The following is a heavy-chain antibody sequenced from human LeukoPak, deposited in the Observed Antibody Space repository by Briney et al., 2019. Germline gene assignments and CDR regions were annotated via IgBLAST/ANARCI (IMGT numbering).Heavy chain of an antibody. CDR1: GFTFSGSA. CDR3: ARLFHYYDSSGYYYTFDY. J-gene: IGHJ4*02. CDR2: IYYSGST. Sequence: PGGSLRLSCAASGFTFSGSAMHWVRQPPGKGLEWIGSIYYSGSTYYNPSLKSRVTISVDTSKNQFSLKLSSVTAADTAVYYCARLFHYYDSSGYYYTFDYWGQGTLVTVSS. D-gene: IGHD3-22*01. V-gene: IGHV4-39*07.